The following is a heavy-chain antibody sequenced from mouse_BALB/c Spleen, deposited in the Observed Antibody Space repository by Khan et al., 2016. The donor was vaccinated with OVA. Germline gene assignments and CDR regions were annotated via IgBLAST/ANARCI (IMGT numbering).Heavy chain of an antibody. CDR1: GYIFTTYW. J-gene: IGHJ2*01. Sequence: VQLVESGAELVRPGASVKLSCKTSGYIFTTYWIHWVKQWSGQGLEWIARIYPGTDNTYYNEKFKDKATLTADKSSSTAYMQLSSLKSEDSAVYFCAREEALYYFDYWGQGTTLTVSS. D-gene: IGHD3-2*02. CDR2: IYPGTDNT. CDR3: AREEALYYFDY. V-gene: IGHV1-76*01.